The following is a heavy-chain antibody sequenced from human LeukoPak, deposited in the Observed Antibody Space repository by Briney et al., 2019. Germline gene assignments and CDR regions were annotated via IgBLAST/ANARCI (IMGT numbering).Heavy chain of an antibody. J-gene: IGHJ4*02. D-gene: IGHD5-18*01. V-gene: IGHV3-23*01. Sequence: PVGSLRLSCAASGFTFSSYAMSWVRQAPGKGLEGVSAISGSGGSTDYADSVKGRFTISRDNSKNTLYLQKNSLRPEDKPLYYCAKVPAMVTGYWGQGTLITVSS. CDR2: ISGSGGST. CDR3: AKVPAMVTGY. CDR1: GFTFSSYA.